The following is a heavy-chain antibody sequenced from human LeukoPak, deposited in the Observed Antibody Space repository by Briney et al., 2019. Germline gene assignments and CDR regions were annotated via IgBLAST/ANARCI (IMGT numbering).Heavy chain of an antibody. J-gene: IGHJ4*02. CDR1: GFTFSSYS. V-gene: IGHV3-21*04. Sequence: GGSLRLSCAASGFTFSSYSMNWVRQAPGKGLEWVSSISSSSSYIYYADSVKGRFTISRDNAKNSLYLQMNSLRAEDTAVYYCAKERWTTTAFDHWGQGTLVTVSS. CDR2: ISSSSSYI. CDR3: AKERWTTTAFDH. D-gene: IGHD4-23*01.